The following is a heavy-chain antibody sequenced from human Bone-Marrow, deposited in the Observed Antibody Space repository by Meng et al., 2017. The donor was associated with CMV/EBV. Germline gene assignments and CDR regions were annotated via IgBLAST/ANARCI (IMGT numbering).Heavy chain of an antibody. CDR3: ARDIRAFDI. J-gene: IGHJ3*02. CDR2: INWNGGST. V-gene: IGHV3-20*01. Sequence: GGSLRLSCAASGFTFSSYGMHWVRQAPGKGLEWVSGINWNGGSTGYADSVKGRFTISRDNAKNSLYLQMNSLRAEDTALYHCARDIRAFDIWGQGTMVTVSS. CDR1: GFTFSSYG.